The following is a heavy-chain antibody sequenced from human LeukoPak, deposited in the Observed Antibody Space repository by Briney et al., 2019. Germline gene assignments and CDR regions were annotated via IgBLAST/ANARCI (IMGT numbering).Heavy chain of an antibody. J-gene: IGHJ4*02. Sequence: ASVKVSCKASGYTFTGYYMHWVRQAPGQGLEWMGWINPNSGGTNYAQKFQGRVTMTRDTSTSTAYMELSRLRSDDTAVYYCAREGGCSGGSCYYFDYWGQGTLVTVSS. CDR1: GYTFTGYY. V-gene: IGHV1-2*02. D-gene: IGHD2-15*01. CDR2: INPNSGGT. CDR3: AREGGCSGGSCYYFDY.